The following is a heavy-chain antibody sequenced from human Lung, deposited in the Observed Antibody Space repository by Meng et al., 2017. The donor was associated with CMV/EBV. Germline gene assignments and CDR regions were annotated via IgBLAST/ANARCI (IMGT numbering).Heavy chain of an antibody. CDR2: ISGSGQDT. Sequence: GGSLRLXCAASGFTFMPYNMNWVRQAPGKGLEWVSSISGSGQDTYYADSLRGRFTVSRDNRRKALYLQMDALRVEDTAVYYCARDLQTFCGSPGCYDGFPHWGQGTLVTFSS. CDR1: GFTFMPYN. CDR3: ARDLQTFCGSPGCYDGFPH. D-gene: IGHD2-2*01. V-gene: IGHV3-21*01. J-gene: IGHJ4*02.